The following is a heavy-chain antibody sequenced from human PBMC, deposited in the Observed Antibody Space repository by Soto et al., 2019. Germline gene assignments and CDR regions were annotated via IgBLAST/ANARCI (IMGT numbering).Heavy chain of an antibody. J-gene: IGHJ6*02. V-gene: IGHV1-18*04. Sequence: QVQLVQSGAEVKKPGASVKVSCKASGYTFTSYGISWVRQAPGQGLEWMGWISAYNGNTNYAQKLQGRVTMTTDTSTSTAYMELRSLRSDDTAVYYCARDSPVLMVFSGSSYHYYGMDVWGQGTTVTVSS. CDR2: ISAYNGNT. CDR3: ARDSPVLMVFSGSSYHYYGMDV. CDR1: GYTFTSYG. D-gene: IGHD2-8*01.